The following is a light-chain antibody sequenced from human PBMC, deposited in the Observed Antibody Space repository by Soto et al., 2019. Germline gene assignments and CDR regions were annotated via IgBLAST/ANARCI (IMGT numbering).Light chain of an antibody. CDR3: QVWDTISDLGI. CDR2: DDG. J-gene: IGLJ2*01. V-gene: IGLV3-21*02. CDR1: NIGRKS. Sequence: SYELTQPPSVSVAPGQTARITCGGNNIGRKSVNWYQQKPGQAPVLVVYDDGDRPSGIPERFSGSNSGNTATLTISRVEAGDEADYHCQVWDTISDLGIFGGGTKLTVL.